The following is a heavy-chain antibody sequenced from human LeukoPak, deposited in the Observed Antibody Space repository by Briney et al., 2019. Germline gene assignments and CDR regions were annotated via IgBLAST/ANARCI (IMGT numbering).Heavy chain of an antibody. D-gene: IGHD3-10*01. CDR2: INHSGST. V-gene: IGHV4-34*01. CDR1: GGSFRGYY. J-gene: IGHJ4*02. Sequence: PSETLSLTCAVHGGSFRGYYWSWIRQPLGKGVEWIGEINHSGSTNYNPSLKSRVTISVDTSKNQFSLKLSSVTAADTAVYYCACPNYYGSGSYYDYWGQGTLVTVSS. CDR3: ACPNYYGSGSYYDY.